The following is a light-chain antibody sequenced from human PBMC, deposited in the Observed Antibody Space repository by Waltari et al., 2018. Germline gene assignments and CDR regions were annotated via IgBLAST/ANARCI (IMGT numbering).Light chain of an antibody. CDR1: QGIANN. V-gene: IGKV1-16*01. CDR2: RAS. J-gene: IGKJ3*01. Sequence: DIQMTQSPSSLPASVGDTVTLTCQASQGIANNLNWYQQKSGKAPKLLIYRASSLQSGIPSRFRASGSGTDFTLTISSLQPEDFATYYCQQGYSYPFTFGPGTKLDIK. CDR3: QQGYSYPFT.